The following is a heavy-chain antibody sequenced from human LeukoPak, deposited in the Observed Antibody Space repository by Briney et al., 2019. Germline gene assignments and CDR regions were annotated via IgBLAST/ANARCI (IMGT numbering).Heavy chain of an antibody. CDR2: IYYSGST. Sequence: GSLRLSCAASGFTFSSDAMSWIRQPPGKGLEWIGYIYYSGSTNYNPSLKSRVTMSVDTSKNQFSLKLSSVTAADTAVYYCARGSYQRIWGQGTMVTVSS. CDR3: ARGSYQRI. V-gene: IGHV4-59*01. CDR1: GFTFSSDA. J-gene: IGHJ3*02. D-gene: IGHD3-16*02.